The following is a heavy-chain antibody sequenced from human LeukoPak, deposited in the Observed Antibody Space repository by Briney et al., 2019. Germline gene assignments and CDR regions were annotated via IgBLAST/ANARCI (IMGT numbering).Heavy chain of an antibody. CDR2: IYYSGST. J-gene: IGHJ4*02. V-gene: IGHV4-39*01. CDR1: GGSISSSSYY. Sequence: SETLSLTCTVSGGSISSSSYYWGWIRQPPGKGLEWIGSIYYSGSTYYNPSLKSRVTISVDTSKNQFSLKLSSVTAADTAVYYCARGGSLPRDSSSSEGDYWGQGTLVTVSS. D-gene: IGHD6-6*01. CDR3: ARGGSLPRDSSSSEGDY.